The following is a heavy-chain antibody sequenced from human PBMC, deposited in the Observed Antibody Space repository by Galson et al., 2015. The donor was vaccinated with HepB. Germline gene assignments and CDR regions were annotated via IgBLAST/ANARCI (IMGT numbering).Heavy chain of an antibody. D-gene: IGHD3-10*01. CDR2: IKQDGSEK. J-gene: IGHJ5*02. CDR3: ARFYSPGPLWFGDHNWFDP. V-gene: IGHV3-7*03. CDR1: GFTFSSYW. Sequence: SLRLSCAASGFTFSSYWMSWVRQAPGKGLEWVANIKQDGSEKYYVDSVKGRFTISRDNAKNSLYLQMNSLRAEDTAVYCCARFYSPGPLWFGDHNWFDPWGQGTLVTVSS.